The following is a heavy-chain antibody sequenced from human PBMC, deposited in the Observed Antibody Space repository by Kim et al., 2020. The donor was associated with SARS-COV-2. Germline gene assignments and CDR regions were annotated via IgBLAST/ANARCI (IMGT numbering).Heavy chain of an antibody. J-gene: IGHJ6*02. CDR3: ARDRITMVRGVSYGMDV. D-gene: IGHD3-10*01. CDR1: GDSVSSNSAA. V-gene: IGHV6-1*01. CDR2: TYYRSKWYN. Sequence: SQTLSLTCAISGDSVSSNSAAWNWIRQSPSRGLEWLGRTYYRSKWYNDYAVSVKSRITINPDTSKNQFSLQLNSVTPEDTAVYYCARDRITMVRGVSYGMDVWGQGTTVTVSS.